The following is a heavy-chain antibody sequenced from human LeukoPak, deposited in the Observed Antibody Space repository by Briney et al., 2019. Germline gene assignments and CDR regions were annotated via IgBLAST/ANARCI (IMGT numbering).Heavy chain of an antibody. V-gene: IGHV3-30*03. Sequence: GGSLRLSCAASGFTFSSYGMHWVRQAPGKGLEWVAVISYDGSNKYYADSVKGRFTISRDNSKNTLYLQMNSLRAEDTAVYYCARASELWFGELYDAFDIWGQGTMVTVSS. CDR1: GFTFSSYG. D-gene: IGHD3-10*01. CDR3: ARASELWFGELYDAFDI. CDR2: ISYDGSNK. J-gene: IGHJ3*02.